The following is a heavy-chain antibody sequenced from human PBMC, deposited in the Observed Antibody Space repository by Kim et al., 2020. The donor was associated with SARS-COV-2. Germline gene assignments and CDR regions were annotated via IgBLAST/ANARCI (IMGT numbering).Heavy chain of an antibody. J-gene: IGHJ4*02. CDR2: GST. Sequence: GSTNYNPSLKSRVTISVDKSKTQFSLKLSSVTAADTAVYYCARMVGQQPPYWGQGTLVTVSS. V-gene: IGHV4-4*02. CDR3: ARMVGQQPPY. D-gene: IGHD6-13*01.